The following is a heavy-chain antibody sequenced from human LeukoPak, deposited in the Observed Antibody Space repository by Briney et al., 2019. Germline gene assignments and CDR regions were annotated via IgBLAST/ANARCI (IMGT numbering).Heavy chain of an antibody. CDR2: INPNSGGT. V-gene: IGHV1-2*02. J-gene: IGHJ6*02. D-gene: IGHD3-16*01. Sequence: GASVKVSCKASGYTFTGYYMHWVRQAPGQGLEWMGWINPNSGGTNYAQKFQGRVTMTRDTSISTAYMELSRLRSDDTAVYYCARGGAVPARYYYYGMDVWGQGTTVTVSS. CDR3: ARGGAVPARYYYYGMDV. CDR1: GYTFTGYY.